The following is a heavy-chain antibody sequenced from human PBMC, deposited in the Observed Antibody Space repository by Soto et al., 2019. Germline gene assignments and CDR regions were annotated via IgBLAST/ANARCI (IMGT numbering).Heavy chain of an antibody. D-gene: IGHD3-10*01. CDR2: IYYSGST. Sequence: SETLSLTCTVSGGSISSYYWSWIRQPRGKGLEWIGYIYYSGSTNYNPSLKSRVTISVDTSKNQFSLKLSSVTAADTAVYYCARRRGSGSSFYYYGMDVWGQGTTVTVSS. CDR3: ARRRGSGSSFYYYGMDV. CDR1: GGSISSYY. J-gene: IGHJ6*02. V-gene: IGHV4-59*01.